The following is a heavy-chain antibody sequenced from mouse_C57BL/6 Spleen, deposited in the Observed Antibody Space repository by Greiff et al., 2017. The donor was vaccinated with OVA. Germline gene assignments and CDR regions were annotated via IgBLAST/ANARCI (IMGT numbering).Heavy chain of an antibody. D-gene: IGHD1-1*01. CDR1: GYAFSSSW. Sequence: VQLQQSGPELVKPGASVKISCKASGYAFSSSWMNWVKQRPGKGLEWIGRIYPGDGDTNYNGKFKGKATLTADKSSSTAYMQLSSQTSEDSAVYFCARGGLLYAMDYWGQGTSVTVSS. V-gene: IGHV1-82*01. CDR2: IYPGDGDT. CDR3: ARGGLLYAMDY. J-gene: IGHJ4*01.